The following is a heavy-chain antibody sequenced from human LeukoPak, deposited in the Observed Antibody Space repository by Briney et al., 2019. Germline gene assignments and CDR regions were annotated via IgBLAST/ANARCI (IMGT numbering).Heavy chain of an antibody. D-gene: IGHD4-17*01. CDR3: ARDDGDLYYYGMDV. CDR1: GFTFSSFW. V-gene: IGHV3-74*01. Sequence: GSLRLSCAASGFTFSSFWMHWIRQAPGKGLVWVSRINSDGSSTSYADSVKGRFTISRDNAKNTLYLQMNSLRAEDTAVYYCARDDGDLYYYGMDVWGQGTTVTVSS. J-gene: IGHJ6*02. CDR2: INSDGSST.